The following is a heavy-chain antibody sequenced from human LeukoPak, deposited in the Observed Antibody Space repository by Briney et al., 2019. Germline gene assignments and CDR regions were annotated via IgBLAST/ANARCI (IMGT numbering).Heavy chain of an antibody. CDR1: GFTFSSYE. Sequence: PGGSLRLSCAASGFTFSSYEMNWVRQAPGKGLEWVSYISSSGSTIYYADSVKGRFTISRDNAKNSVYLQMNSLRAEDTAVYYCARVGPIVQWLTDPFDIWGQGTMVTVSS. V-gene: IGHV3-48*03. CDR3: ARVGPIVQWLTDPFDI. J-gene: IGHJ3*02. CDR2: ISSSGSTI. D-gene: IGHD6-19*01.